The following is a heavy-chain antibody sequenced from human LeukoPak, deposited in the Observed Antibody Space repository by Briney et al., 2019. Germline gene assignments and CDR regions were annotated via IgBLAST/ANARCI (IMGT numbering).Heavy chain of an antibody. CDR1: GFTFSSYW. CDR2: MNQDGSEK. J-gene: IGHJ4*02. V-gene: IGHV3-7*05. D-gene: IGHD5-18*01. CDR3: ARDRGYSNFDY. Sequence: GGSLRLSCAASGFTFSSYWMSWVRQAPGEGLEWVANMNQDGSEKNYVDSVKGRFTISRDNAKNSLSLQMNSLRAEDTAVYYCARDRGYSNFDYWGQGTLVTVSS.